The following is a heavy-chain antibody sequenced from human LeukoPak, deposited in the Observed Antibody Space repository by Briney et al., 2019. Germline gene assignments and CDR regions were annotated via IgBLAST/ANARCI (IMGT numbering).Heavy chain of an antibody. CDR3: ARAHSSLRLYHFDY. Sequence: GASVKVSCKASGCSFTDQWIHWVRQAPGQGLEWLGWINPNSGGTNYAQKFEGRIAMTTDTSINTGYMEKTRLTSDDTAVYYCARAHSSLRLYHFDYWGQGTLVTVSS. V-gene: IGHV1-2*02. CDR2: INPNSGGT. D-gene: IGHD6-13*01. CDR1: GCSFTDQW. J-gene: IGHJ4*02.